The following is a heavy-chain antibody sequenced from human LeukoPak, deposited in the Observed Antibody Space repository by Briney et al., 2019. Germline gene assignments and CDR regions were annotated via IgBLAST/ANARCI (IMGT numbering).Heavy chain of an antibody. CDR1: GGSITSNHYY. Sequence: SETLSLTCTVSGGSITSNHYYWGWIRQPPGKGLEWIGSISYGGTTHYNPSLKSRVTMSVDMSKNQFFLKLRSVTATDTAVYHCATSPGADYGGDHWFDPWGQGTLVTVSS. CDR2: ISYGGTT. CDR3: ATSPGADYGGDHWFDP. V-gene: IGHV4-39*01. D-gene: IGHD4-23*01. J-gene: IGHJ5*02.